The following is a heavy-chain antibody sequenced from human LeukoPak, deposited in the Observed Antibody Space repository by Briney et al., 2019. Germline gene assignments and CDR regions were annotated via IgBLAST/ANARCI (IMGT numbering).Heavy chain of an antibody. J-gene: IGHJ5*02. D-gene: IGHD2-15*01. CDR3: ARHSSVVRGWFDP. Sequence: PSETLSPTCTVSGGSISSYYWSWIRQPPGKGLEWVGYIYASGSTNYNASLKSRVTISVDTSKNQFSLKVISVTAADTAVYYCARHSSVVRGWFDPWGQGTLVVVSS. CDR2: IYASGST. CDR1: GGSISSYY. V-gene: IGHV4-4*09.